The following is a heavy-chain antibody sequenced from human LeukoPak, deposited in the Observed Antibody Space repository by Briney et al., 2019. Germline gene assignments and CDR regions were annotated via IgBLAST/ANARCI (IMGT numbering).Heavy chain of an antibody. J-gene: IGHJ4*02. CDR2: ISWNSGSI. Sequence: GGSLRLSCAASGFTFDDYAMHWVRQAPGKGLEWVSGISWNSGSIGYADSVKGRFTISRDNAKNSLYLQMNSLRAEDTALYYCAKAPDCSSTRCPPQFDYWGQGTLVTVSS. D-gene: IGHD2-2*01. V-gene: IGHV3-9*01. CDR1: GFTFDDYA. CDR3: AKAPDCSSTRCPPQFDY.